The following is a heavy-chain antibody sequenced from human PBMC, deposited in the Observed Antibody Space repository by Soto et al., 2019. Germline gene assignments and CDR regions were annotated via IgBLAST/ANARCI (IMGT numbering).Heavy chain of an antibody. Sequence: QVQLVESGGGVVQPGRSLRLSCAASGFTFSSYAMHWVRQAPGKGLEWVAVISYDGSNKYYADSVKGRFTISRDNSKNTLYLQMNSLRAEDTAVYYCARGPLDKVTIRRNWFDPWGQGNLVTVSS. CDR3: ARGPLDKVTIRRNWFDP. J-gene: IGHJ5*02. CDR1: GFTFSSYA. V-gene: IGHV3-30-3*01. CDR2: ISYDGSNK. D-gene: IGHD4-17*01.